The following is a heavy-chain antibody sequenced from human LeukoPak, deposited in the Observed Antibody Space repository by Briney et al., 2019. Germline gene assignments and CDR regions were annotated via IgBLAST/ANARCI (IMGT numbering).Heavy chain of an antibody. CDR2: ISYDVSNK. D-gene: IGHD6-6*01. CDR3: AKENIAARPDYYYYYGMDV. V-gene: IGHV3-30*18. J-gene: IGHJ6*02. Sequence: GRSLRLSCAASGFTFSSYGMHWVRQAPGKGLEWVAVISYDVSNKYYADSVKGRFTISRDNSKNTLYLQMNSLRAEDTAVYYCAKENIAARPDYYYYYGMDVWGQGTTVTVSS. CDR1: GFTFSSYG.